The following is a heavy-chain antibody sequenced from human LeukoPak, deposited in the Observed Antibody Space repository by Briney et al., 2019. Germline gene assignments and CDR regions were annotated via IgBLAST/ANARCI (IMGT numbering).Heavy chain of an antibody. Sequence: SETLSLTCTVSGGSISSSSYYWGWIRQPPGKGLEWIGSIYYSGSTYYNPSLKSRVTISVDTSKNQFSLKLSSVTAADTAVYYCARGTRWLQSYYFDYWGQGTLVTVSS. CDR2: IYYSGST. CDR3: ARGTRWLQSYYFDY. CDR1: GGSISSSSYY. J-gene: IGHJ4*02. D-gene: IGHD5-24*01. V-gene: IGHV4-39*07.